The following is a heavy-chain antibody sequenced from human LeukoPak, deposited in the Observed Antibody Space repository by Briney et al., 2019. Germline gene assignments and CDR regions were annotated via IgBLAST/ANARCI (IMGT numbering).Heavy chain of an antibody. CDR3: ARVRMSGITYGCFDP. V-gene: IGHV1-2*02. CDR2: VNPNSGGT. D-gene: IGHD1-7*01. CDR1: GYTFTDYY. Sequence: GASVQVSCKASGYTFTDYYMHWVRQAPGQGLEWMGWVNPNSGGTNYAQQFQGRVTMTTDTSITTAYMELSRLRSDDTAVYYCARVRMSGITYGCFDPWGQGTLVTVSS. J-gene: IGHJ5*02.